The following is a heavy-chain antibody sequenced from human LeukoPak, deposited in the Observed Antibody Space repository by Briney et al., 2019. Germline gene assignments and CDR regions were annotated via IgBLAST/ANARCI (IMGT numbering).Heavy chain of an antibody. Sequence: SVKVSCKASGGTFSSYTISWVRQAPGQGLEWMGRIIPILGIANYAQKFQGRVTITTDESTSTAYMELSSLRSEDTAVYYCAIHGYNYLGYFDYWGQGTLVTVSS. J-gene: IGHJ4*02. CDR3: AIHGYNYLGYFDY. D-gene: IGHD5-24*01. CDR1: GGTFSSYT. V-gene: IGHV1-69*02. CDR2: IIPILGIA.